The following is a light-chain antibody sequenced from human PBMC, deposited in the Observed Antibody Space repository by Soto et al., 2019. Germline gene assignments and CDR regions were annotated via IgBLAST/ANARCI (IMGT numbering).Light chain of an antibody. V-gene: IGKV3-11*01. CDR2: DAS. CDR1: QSIATF. CDR3: QQRTNWPQTHT. J-gene: IGKJ2*01. Sequence: EIVLTQSPATLSLSPGERATLSCRASQSIATFLTWYQQKPGQPPRLLIYDASKRATGIPARFSGSGSGTDFSLTISSHEPDDFAIYYCQQRTNWPQTHTLGQGTKMEIK.